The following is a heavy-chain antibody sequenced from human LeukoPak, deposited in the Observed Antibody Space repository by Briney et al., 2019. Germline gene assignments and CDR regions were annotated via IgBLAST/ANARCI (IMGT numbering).Heavy chain of an antibody. J-gene: IGHJ4*02. V-gene: IGHV3-23*01. Sequence: GGSLRLSCAASGFTFSSYAMSWVRQAPGKGLEWVSAISGSGGSTYYADSVKGRFTISRDNAKNSLYLQMNSLRAEDTAVYYCACLIVGATPSFDYWGQGTLVTVSS. CDR2: ISGSGGST. D-gene: IGHD1-26*01. CDR1: GFTFSSYA. CDR3: ACLIVGATPSFDY.